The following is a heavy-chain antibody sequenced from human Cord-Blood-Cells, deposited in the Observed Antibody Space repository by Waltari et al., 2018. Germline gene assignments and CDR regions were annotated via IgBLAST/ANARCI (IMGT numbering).Heavy chain of an antibody. D-gene: IGHD2-15*01. CDR1: GYSIISGYT. Sequence: QVQLQESGPGLVKPSETLSLTCAVSGYSIISGYTWGWIRQPPGKGLEWIGSIYHSGSTYYNPSLKSRVTISVDTSKNQFSLKLSSVTAADTAVYYCATRDKGDMDYWGQGTLVTVSS. V-gene: IGHV4-38-2*01. CDR3: ATRDKGDMDY. J-gene: IGHJ4*02. CDR2: IYHSGST.